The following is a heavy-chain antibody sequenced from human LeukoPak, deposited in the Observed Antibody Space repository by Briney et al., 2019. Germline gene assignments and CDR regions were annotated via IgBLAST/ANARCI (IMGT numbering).Heavy chain of an antibody. CDR2: ISSSSTYI. CDR3: ARMSVTMIVVVITTTYYFDY. V-gene: IGHV3-21*01. D-gene: IGHD3-22*01. Sequence: GGSLRLSCAAPGFIFSSYTMNWVRQAPGEGLEWVSSISSSSTYIYYADSIMGRFTISRDNAKNSVSLQMNSLRTEDTAVYYCARMSVTMIVVVITTTYYFDYWGQGTLVTVSS. CDR1: GFIFSSYT. J-gene: IGHJ4*02.